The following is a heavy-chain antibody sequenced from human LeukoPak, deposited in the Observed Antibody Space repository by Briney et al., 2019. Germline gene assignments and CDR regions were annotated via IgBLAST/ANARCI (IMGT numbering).Heavy chain of an antibody. V-gene: IGHV3-7*03. D-gene: IGHD3-10*01. Sequence: PGGSLRLSCAASGFTFSNAWMSWVRQAPGRGLEWVASVKRDGSKEYYVDSVKGRFTISRDNAKNSLTLQMNSPTAEDTAVYYCARETMVRGVLTGYYFDYWGQGTLVTVSS. J-gene: IGHJ4*02. CDR1: GFTFSNAW. CDR3: ARETMVRGVLTGYYFDY. CDR2: VKRDGSKE.